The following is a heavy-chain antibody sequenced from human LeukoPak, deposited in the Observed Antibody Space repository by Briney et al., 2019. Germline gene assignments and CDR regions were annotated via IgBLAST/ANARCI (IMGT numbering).Heavy chain of an antibody. V-gene: IGHV4-59*08. Sequence: PSETLSLTCAVSGGSIINYFWGWIRQPPGKGLEFIGYISDSGNTNYSPSLKSRLTISVDTSKDQFSLRRGSLSAADTGVYYCARRTALKNAFDLWGQGTMVTVSS. J-gene: IGHJ3*01. CDR2: ISDSGNT. CDR3: ARRTALKNAFDL. CDR1: GGSIINYF.